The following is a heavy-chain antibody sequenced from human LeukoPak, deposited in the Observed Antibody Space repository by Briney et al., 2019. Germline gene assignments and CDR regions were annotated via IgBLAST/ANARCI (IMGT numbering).Heavy chain of an antibody. J-gene: IGHJ6*02. V-gene: IGHV4-59*08. D-gene: IGHD3-10*01. CDR1: GGSISDYY. CDR2: IFYSGMT. Sequence: SETLSLTCTVSGGSISDYYWSWIRQSPGKGLEWIGYIFYSGMTNYNPSLKSRLTMSVDTSENKFSLKLRSVTAADTAVYYCARHGPMVLGVDYGVDVWGQGTTATVSS. CDR3: ARHGPMVLGVDYGVDV.